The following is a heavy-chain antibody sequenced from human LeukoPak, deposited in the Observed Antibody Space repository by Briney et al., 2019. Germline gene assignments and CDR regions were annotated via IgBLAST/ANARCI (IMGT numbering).Heavy chain of an antibody. CDR3: AKANYYDFWSGYYPIDY. CDR1: GFTFSSYA. J-gene: IGHJ4*02. D-gene: IGHD3-3*01. V-gene: IGHV3-23*01. CDR2: ISGSGGST. Sequence: GGSLRLSCAASGFTFSSYAMSWVRQAPGKGLEWVSAISGSGGSTYYADSVKGRFTISRDNSKNTLYLQMNSLRAEDTAVYYCAKANYYDFWSGYYPIDYWGQGTLLTVSS.